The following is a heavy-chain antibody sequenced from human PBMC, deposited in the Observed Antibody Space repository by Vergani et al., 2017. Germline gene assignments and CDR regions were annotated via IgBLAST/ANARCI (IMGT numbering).Heavy chain of an antibody. Sequence: QVQLQESGPGLVKPSETLSLTCTVSGGSISSYYRSWIRQPPGKGLEWIGYIYYSGSTNYNPSLKSRVTISVDPSKNQFSLKLSSVTAADTAVYYCARGADIVVVPAASSWFDPWGQGTLVTVSS. V-gene: IGHV4-59*01. D-gene: IGHD2-2*01. CDR3: ARGADIVVVPAASSWFDP. J-gene: IGHJ5*02. CDR2: IYYSGST. CDR1: GGSISSYY.